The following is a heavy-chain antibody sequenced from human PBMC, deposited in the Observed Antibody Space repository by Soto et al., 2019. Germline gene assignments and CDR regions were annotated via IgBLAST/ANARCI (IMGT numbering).Heavy chain of an antibody. Sequence: KTSETLSLTCAVYGGSFSGYYWSWIRQPPGKGLEWIGEINHSGSTNYNPSLKSRVTISVDTSKNQFSLKLSSVTAADTAVYYCARNKWLRLVNYYYRMDVWGQGTTVTVSS. J-gene: IGHJ6*02. CDR3: ARNKWLRLVNYYYRMDV. D-gene: IGHD5-12*01. V-gene: IGHV4-34*01. CDR1: GGSFSGYY. CDR2: INHSGST.